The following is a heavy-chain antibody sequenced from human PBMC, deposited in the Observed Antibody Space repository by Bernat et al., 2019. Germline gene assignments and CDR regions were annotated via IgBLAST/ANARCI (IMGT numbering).Heavy chain of an antibody. CDR3: AKVLRGSHNVDAFDV. D-gene: IGHD1-26*01. CDR1: GFTFSSYG. J-gene: IGHJ3*01. Sequence: QMLLVESGGGVVQPGGSLRLSCAASGFTFSSYGMHWVRQAPGKGLEWVALIWSDGSKKYYVESVKGRFTISRDNFDNTLFLQMNSLRPEDTAIYYCAKVLRGSHNVDAFDVWGQGTLVTVSS. V-gene: IGHV3-30*02. CDR2: IWSDGSKK.